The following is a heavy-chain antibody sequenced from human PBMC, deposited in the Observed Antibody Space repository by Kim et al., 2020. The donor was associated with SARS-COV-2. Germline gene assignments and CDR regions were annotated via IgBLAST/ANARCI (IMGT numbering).Heavy chain of an antibody. CDR1: GFTFGDYA. D-gene: IGHD3-22*01. CDR3: ANSFMIVAPPDY. CDR2: ISWNSGSI. V-gene: IGHV3-9*01. J-gene: IGHJ4*02. Sequence: GGSLRLSCAASGFTFGDYAMHWVRQAPGKGLEWVSGISWNSGSIGYADSVKGRFTISRDNAKNSLYLQMNSLRAEDTALYYCANSFMIVAPPDYWGQGTLVTVSS.